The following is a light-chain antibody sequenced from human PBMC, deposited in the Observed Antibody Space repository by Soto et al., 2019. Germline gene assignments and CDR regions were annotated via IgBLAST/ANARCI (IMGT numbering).Light chain of an antibody. CDR2: DES. CDR3: QQYRFYLLT. J-gene: IGKJ4*01. CDR1: QSIGRW. V-gene: IGKV1-5*01. Sequence: DIQMTQSPSTLSASVGDGVTITCRASQSIGRWLAWYQQKPGKAPKVLIYDESSLASGVPSRFSGAGSGTGTEFTLTISSLQPDDFGSYYCQQYRFYLLTFGGGTKVEAK.